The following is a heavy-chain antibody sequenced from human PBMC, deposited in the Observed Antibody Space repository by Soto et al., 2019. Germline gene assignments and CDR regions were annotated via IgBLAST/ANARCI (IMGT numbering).Heavy chain of an antibody. CDR3: AKIAARPYYYYGMDV. CDR2: ISGSGGST. Sequence: PGGSLRLSCAASGFTASSKYMSWVRQAPGKGLEWVSAISGSGGSTYYADSVKGRFTISRDNSKNTLYLQMNSLRAEDTAVYYCAKIAARPYYYYGMDVWGQGTTVTVSS. V-gene: IGHV3-23*01. D-gene: IGHD6-6*01. J-gene: IGHJ6*02. CDR1: GFTASSKY.